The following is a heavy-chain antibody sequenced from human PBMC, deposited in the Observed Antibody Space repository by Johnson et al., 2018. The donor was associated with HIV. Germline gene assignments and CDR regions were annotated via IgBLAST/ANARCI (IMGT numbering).Heavy chain of an antibody. V-gene: IGHV3-9*01. CDR1: GFTIEDYA. Sequence: VQLVESGGGLLQPGRSLRLSCAASGFTIEDYAMHWVRQALGKGLEWVSGITWNGDTIDSADSVEGRFTISRDNAKNSLYLQMNSLRVEDTALYYCARARQRWLPNDGFDIWGPGTIVTVSS. D-gene: IGHD6-19*01. CDR2: ITWNGDTI. CDR3: ARARQRWLPNDGFDI. J-gene: IGHJ3*02.